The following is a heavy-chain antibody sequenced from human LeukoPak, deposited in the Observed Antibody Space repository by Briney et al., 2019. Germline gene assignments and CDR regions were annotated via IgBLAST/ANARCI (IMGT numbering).Heavy chain of an antibody. CDR2: IKQDGSEK. D-gene: IGHD3-10*01. J-gene: IGHJ4*02. Sequence: PGGSRGSSFEASGLPISTYWMSWVGRLPGKGLEWVANIKQDGSEKYCVDSVKGRFTISRDNAKNSLYLQMNSLRAEDTAVYYCASSVLSFGDYWGQGILVTVSS. CDR1: GLPISTYW. V-gene: IGHV3-7*03. CDR3: ASSVLSFGDY.